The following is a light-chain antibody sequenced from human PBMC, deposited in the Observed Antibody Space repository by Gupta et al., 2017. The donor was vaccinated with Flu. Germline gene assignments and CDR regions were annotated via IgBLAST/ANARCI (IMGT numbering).Light chain of an antibody. V-gene: IGKV1-33*01. CDR3: QQYDTPPIT. CDR2: DAS. J-gene: IGKJ5*01. CDR1: QDISTY. Sequence: DIQMTQSPPSLSASVGDRVTITCQASQDISTYVSWYQQKSGKAPNLLIYDASTLETGVPSRFSGSGSGTDFTFTITNLQPEDLATYYCQQYDTPPITFGQGSRLEIK.